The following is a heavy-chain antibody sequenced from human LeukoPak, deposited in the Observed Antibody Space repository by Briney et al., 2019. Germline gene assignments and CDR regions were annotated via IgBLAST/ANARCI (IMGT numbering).Heavy chain of an antibody. CDR1: GFTFRNYG. V-gene: IGHV3-30*18. CDR2: VSSDGGTQ. J-gene: IGHJ4*02. CDR3: VKEFGGHSYGAYFDY. Sequence: GSLRLSCAASGFTFRNYGMQLVRQAPGKGLEWVAVVSSDGGTQYYDDSVRGRFTISRDNAEDMLYLQMNSLRPEDTAVYYCVKEFGGHSYGAYFDYWGLGTLVTVSS. D-gene: IGHD5-18*01.